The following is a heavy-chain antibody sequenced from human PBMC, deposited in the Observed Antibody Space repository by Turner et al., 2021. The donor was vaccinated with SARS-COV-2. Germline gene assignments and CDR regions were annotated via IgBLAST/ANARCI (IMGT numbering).Heavy chain of an antibody. CDR2: TYYRSKWYN. V-gene: IGHV6-1*01. CDR1: GDSVSSHSAA. D-gene: IGHD3-16*02. CDR3: ACEHWVDVWGSYRSTAYFDH. Sequence: QVQLQQSGPGLVKPTQTPPLTCAIPGDSVSSHSAAWNWIRRVPSRGLEWLGRTYYRSKWYNDYAVSVKSQITINAAASKYQFSLQLNSVTPGDTAVYYCACEHWVDVWGSYRSTAYFDHWGQGTLVTVSS. J-gene: IGHJ4*02.